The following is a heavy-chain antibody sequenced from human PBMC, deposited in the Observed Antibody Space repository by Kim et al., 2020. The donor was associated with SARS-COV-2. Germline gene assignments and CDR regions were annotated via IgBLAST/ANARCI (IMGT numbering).Heavy chain of an antibody. D-gene: IGHD2-2*01. CDR3: ARGRTEFLYQLPWRYYGMDV. J-gene: IGHJ6*02. Sequence: RVTISVDTSKNQFSLKLSSVTAADTAVYYCARGRTEFLYQLPWRYYGMDVWGQGTTVTVSS. V-gene: IGHV4-34*01.